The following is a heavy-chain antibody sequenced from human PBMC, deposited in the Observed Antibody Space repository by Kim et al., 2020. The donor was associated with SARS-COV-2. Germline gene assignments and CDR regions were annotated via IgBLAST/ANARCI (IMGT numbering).Heavy chain of an antibody. CDR1: GFTFSSYG. CDR3: ARDMSGGLELRRGYYYYYGMDV. Sequence: GGSLRLSCAASGFTFSSYGMHWVRQAPGKGLEWVAVIWYDGSNKYYADSVKGRFTISRDNSKNTLYLQMNSLRAEDTAVYYCARDMSGGLELRRGYYYYYGMDVWGQGTTVTVSS. J-gene: IGHJ6*02. D-gene: IGHD1-7*01. CDR2: IWYDGSNK. V-gene: IGHV3-33*01.